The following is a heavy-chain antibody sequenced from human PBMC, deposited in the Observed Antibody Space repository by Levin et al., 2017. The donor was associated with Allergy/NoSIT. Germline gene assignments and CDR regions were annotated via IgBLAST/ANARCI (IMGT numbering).Heavy chain of an antibody. J-gene: IGHJ5*02. V-gene: IGHV4-59*08. CDR1: GGSISSYY. D-gene: IGHD2-15*01. CDR3: ARTVDCSGGSCYHSSWFDP. Sequence: GSLRLSCTVSGGSISSYYWSWIRQPPGKGLEWIGYIYYSGSTNYNPSLKSRVTISVDTSKNQFSLKLSSVTAAETAVYYCARTVDCSGGSCYHSSWFDPWGQGTLVTVSS. CDR2: IYYSGST.